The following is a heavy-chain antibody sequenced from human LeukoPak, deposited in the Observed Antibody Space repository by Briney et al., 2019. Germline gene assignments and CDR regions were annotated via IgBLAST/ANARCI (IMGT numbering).Heavy chain of an antibody. Sequence: NPSETLSLTCTVSGYSISSGYYWGWIRQPPGKGLEWIGSIYHSGSTYYNPSLKSRVTMSVDTSKNQFSLKLSSVTAADTAVYYCAREVRKWTTTLYYYYGMDVWGQGTTVTVSS. CDR1: GYSISSGYY. CDR2: IYHSGST. V-gene: IGHV4-38-2*02. J-gene: IGHJ6*02. D-gene: IGHD4-17*01. CDR3: AREVRKWTTTLYYYYGMDV.